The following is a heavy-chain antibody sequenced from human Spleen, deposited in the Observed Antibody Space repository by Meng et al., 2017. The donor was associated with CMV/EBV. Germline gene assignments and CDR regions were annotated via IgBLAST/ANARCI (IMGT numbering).Heavy chain of an antibody. V-gene: IGHV1-46*01. CDR3: ARVKRYCTGGSCSSTGYYGMDV. Sequence: ASVKVSCKTSGYTFTGYYIHWLRQAPGQGPEWMGVINPRGGSPTYAQKFQDRVTMTRDTSTSTIYLELSSLRSDDTAVYYCARVKRYCTGGSCSSTGYYGMDVWGQGTTVTVSS. CDR2: INPRGGSP. D-gene: IGHD2-15*01. CDR1: GYTFTGYY. J-gene: IGHJ6*02.